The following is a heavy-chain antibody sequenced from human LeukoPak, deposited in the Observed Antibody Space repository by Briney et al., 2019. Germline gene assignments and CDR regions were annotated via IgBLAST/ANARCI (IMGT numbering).Heavy chain of an antibody. CDR3: AREYPRLGARYCSGGSCYHNWFDP. V-gene: IGHV1-3*01. J-gene: IGHJ5*02. Sequence: ASVKVSCKASGYTSTSYAMHWVRQAPGQRLEWMGWINAGNGNTKYSQKFQGRVTITRDTSASTAYMELSSLRSEDTAVYYCAREYPRLGARYCSGGSCYHNWFDPWGQGTLVTVSS. CDR1: GYTSTSYA. D-gene: IGHD2-15*01. CDR2: INAGNGNT.